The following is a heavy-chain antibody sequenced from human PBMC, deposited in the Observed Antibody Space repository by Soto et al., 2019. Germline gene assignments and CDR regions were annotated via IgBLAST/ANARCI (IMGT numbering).Heavy chain of an antibody. J-gene: IGHJ4*02. D-gene: IGHD3-9*01. V-gene: IGHV1-3*01. Sequence: QVQLVQSGAEVKKPGASVKVSCKASGYTFTSYAMHWVRQAPGQRLEWMGWINAGNGNTKYSQKFQGRVNITRDTSASTDYMELSSLRSEDTAVYYCARAKSRTGYYSISDYWGQGTLVTVSS. CDR2: INAGNGNT. CDR3: ARAKSRTGYYSISDY. CDR1: GYTFTSYA.